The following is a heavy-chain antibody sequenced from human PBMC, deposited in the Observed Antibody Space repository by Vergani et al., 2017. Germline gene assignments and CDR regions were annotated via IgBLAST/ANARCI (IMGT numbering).Heavy chain of an antibody. CDR3: ARLTTQSYCSSTSCHPLPDY. D-gene: IGHD2-2*01. CDR2: IIPIFGTA. J-gene: IGHJ4*02. CDR1: GGTFSSYA. V-gene: IGHV1-69*06. Sequence: QVQLVQSGAEVKKPGSSVKVSCKASGGTFSSYAISWVRQAPGQGLEWMGGIIPIFGTANYAQKFQGRVTITADKSTSTAYMELSSLRSDDTAVYYCARLTTQSYCSSTSCHPLPDYWGQGTLVTVSS.